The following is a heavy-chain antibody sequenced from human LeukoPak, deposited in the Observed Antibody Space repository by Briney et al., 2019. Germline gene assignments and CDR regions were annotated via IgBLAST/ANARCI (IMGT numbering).Heavy chain of an antibody. CDR3: ARELDDSSDSDAFDI. CDR1: GGSISSYY. V-gene: IGHV4-59*01. J-gene: IGHJ3*02. D-gene: IGHD3-22*01. Sequence: PSETLSLTCTVSGGSISSYYWSWIRQPPGKGLEWIGYIYYSGSTNYNPSLKSRVTISVDTSKNQFSLKLSSVTAADTAVYYCARELDDSSDSDAFDIWGQGTMVTVSS. CDR2: IYYSGST.